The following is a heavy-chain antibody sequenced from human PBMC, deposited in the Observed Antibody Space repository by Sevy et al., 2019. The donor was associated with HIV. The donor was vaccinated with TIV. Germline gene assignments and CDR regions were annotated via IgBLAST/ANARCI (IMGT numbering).Heavy chain of an antibody. V-gene: IGHV3-48*03. D-gene: IGHD6-13*01. CDR2: ISSSGSTI. Sequence: GGSLRLSCAASGFTFSSYEMNWVRQAPGKGLEWVSYISSSGSTIYYAYSVKGRFTISRDNAKNSLYLQMNSLRAEDTAVYYCARMGSSPAMDVWGKGTTVTVSS. J-gene: IGHJ6*03. CDR1: GFTFSSYE. CDR3: ARMGSSPAMDV.